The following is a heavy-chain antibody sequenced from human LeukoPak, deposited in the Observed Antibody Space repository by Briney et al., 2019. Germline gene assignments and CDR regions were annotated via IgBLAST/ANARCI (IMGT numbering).Heavy chain of an antibody. Sequence: NPGGSLRLSCAASGFTFSSYGMHWVRQAPGKGLEWVAVIWYGGSNKYYADSVKGRFTISRDNSKNTLYLQMNSLRAEDTAVYYCAKQRGSRSSSGGFDYWGQGTLVTVSS. CDR2: IWYGGSNK. V-gene: IGHV3-30*02. CDR1: GFTFSSYG. J-gene: IGHJ4*02. CDR3: AKQRGSRSSSGGFDY. D-gene: IGHD6-6*01.